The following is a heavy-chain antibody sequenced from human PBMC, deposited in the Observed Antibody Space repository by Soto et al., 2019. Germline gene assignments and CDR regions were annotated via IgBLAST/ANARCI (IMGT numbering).Heavy chain of an antibody. V-gene: IGHV3-11*01. D-gene: IGHD3-22*01. CDR3: ARVRTSMIQVVFDY. CDR2: ISSSGSSI. Sequence: GGSLRLSCAASGFTFSDYYINWFRQAPGKGLEWVSYISSSGSSIYYADSVKGRFTISRDNAKNSLYLQMNSLRAEDTAVYYCARVRTSMIQVVFDYWGQGTQVTVSS. J-gene: IGHJ4*02. CDR1: GFTFSDYY.